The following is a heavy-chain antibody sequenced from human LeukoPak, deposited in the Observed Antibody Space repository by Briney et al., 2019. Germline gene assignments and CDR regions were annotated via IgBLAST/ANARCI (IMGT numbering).Heavy chain of an antibody. J-gene: IGHJ4*02. CDR1: GFTFSSYS. CDR3: ASSGILTGYSDRDY. CDR2: ISSSSSYI. Sequence: PGGSLKLSCAASGFTFSSYSMNWVRQAPGKGLEWVSSISSSSSYIYYADSVKGRFTISRDNAKNSLYLQMNSLRAEDTAVYYCASSGILTGYSDRDYWGQGTLVTVSS. D-gene: IGHD3-9*01. V-gene: IGHV3-21*04.